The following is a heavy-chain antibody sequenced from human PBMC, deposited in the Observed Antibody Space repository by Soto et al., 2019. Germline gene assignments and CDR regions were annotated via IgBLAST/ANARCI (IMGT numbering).Heavy chain of an antibody. CDR1: GYTFTSYG. CDR2: ISAYNGNT. CDR3: ARDIVVVPAALNYYYGMDV. J-gene: IGHJ6*02. Sequence: QVQLVQSGAEVKKPGASVKVSCKASGYTFTSYGISWVRQAPGQGLEWMGWISAYNGNTNYAQKLQGRVTMTTDTSTSTACMELRSLRSDDTAVYYCARDIVVVPAALNYYYGMDVWGQGTTVTVSS. V-gene: IGHV1-18*01. D-gene: IGHD2-2*01.